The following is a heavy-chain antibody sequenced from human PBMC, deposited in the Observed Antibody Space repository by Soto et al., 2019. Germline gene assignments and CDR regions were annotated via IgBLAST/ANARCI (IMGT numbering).Heavy chain of an antibody. V-gene: IGHV3-74*01. Sequence: VQLVESGGGLVQPGGSLRLSCEASGFTFSSYWMHWVRQGPGKELVWVSRISSDGSSTNYADSVKGRFTISRDNAKNTLYLQMSSLRAEDTAVYYCARCRYYYDSSSYFSGDAFDIWGHGIMVTVSS. J-gene: IGHJ3*02. D-gene: IGHD3-22*01. CDR1: GFTFSSYW. CDR2: ISSDGSST. CDR3: ARCRYYYDSSSYFSGDAFDI.